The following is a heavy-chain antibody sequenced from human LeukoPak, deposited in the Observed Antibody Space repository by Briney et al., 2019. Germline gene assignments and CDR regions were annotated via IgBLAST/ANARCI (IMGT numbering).Heavy chain of an antibody. CDR2: ISSSSSTI. V-gene: IGHV3-48*04. Sequence: GGSLRLSCAASGFTFSSYSMNWVRQAPGKGLEWVSYISSSSSTIYYADSVKGRFTISRDNAKNSLYLQMNSLRAEDTAVYYCARALDGGELDYWGQGTLVTVSS. D-gene: IGHD1-26*01. J-gene: IGHJ4*02. CDR1: GFTFSSYS. CDR3: ARALDGGELDY.